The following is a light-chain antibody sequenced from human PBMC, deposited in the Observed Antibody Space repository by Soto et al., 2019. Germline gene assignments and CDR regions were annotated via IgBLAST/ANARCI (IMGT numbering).Light chain of an antibody. CDR1: QSVAANS. J-gene: IGKJ1*01. CDR2: GAS. V-gene: IGKV3-20*01. CDR3: QQYGNSFVG. Sequence: EIVMTQSPATLSVSPGERATLSCRASQSVAANSLAWYQQKRGQAPRLLIYGASSRATGIPGRFSGSGSGTDFTLTISRLEPEDFSVYYCQQYGNSFVGFGQGTKVDIK.